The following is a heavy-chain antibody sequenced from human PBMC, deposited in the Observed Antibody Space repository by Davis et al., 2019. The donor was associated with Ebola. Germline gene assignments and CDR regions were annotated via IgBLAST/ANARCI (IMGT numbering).Heavy chain of an antibody. Sequence: AASVKVSCKASGYTFTSYDINWVRQATGQGLEWLGWINPNSGNTGYAQKFQGRVTMTRNTSISSAYMELSSLRSEDTAVYYCARKDIVVVPAVNKGYYGMDVWGQGTTVTVSS. D-gene: IGHD2-2*01. V-gene: IGHV1-8*01. CDR2: INPNSGNT. CDR3: ARKDIVVVPAVNKGYYGMDV. J-gene: IGHJ6*02. CDR1: GYTFTSYD.